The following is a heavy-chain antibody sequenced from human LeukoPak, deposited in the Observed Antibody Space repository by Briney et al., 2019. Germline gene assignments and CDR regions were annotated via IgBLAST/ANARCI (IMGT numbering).Heavy chain of an antibody. CDR3: AKTDYSSSWFSEFYYYYGMDV. D-gene: IGHD6-13*01. Sequence: GGSLRLSCAASGFTFSSYAMSWVRQAPGKGLEWVSAISGSGGSTYYADSVKGRFTISRDNSKNTLYLQMTSLRAEDTAVYYCAKTDYSSSWFSEFYYYYGMDVWGQGTTVTVSS. CDR2: ISGSGGST. J-gene: IGHJ6*02. CDR1: GFTFSSYA. V-gene: IGHV3-23*01.